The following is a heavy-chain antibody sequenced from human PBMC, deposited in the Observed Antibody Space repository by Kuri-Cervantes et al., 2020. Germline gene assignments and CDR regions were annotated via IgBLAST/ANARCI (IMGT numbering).Heavy chain of an antibody. J-gene: IGHJ6*02. CDR1: GYSFTSYW. D-gene: IGHD6-19*01. CDR3: ARVRAVAGKRHYYYYYGMDV. V-gene: IGHV5-51*01. Sequence: KVSCKGSGYSFTSYWIGWVRQMPGKGLEWMGIIYPGDSDTRYSPSFQGQVTISADKSISTAYLQWSSLKASDTAMYYCARVRAVAGKRHYYYYYGMDVWGQGTTVTVSS. CDR2: IYPGDSDT.